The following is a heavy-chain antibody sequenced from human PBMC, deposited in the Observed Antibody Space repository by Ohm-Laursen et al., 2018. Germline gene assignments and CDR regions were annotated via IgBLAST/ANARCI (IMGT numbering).Heavy chain of an antibody. D-gene: IGHD7-27*01. V-gene: IGHV3-9*01. CDR3: AKEIWAYYYYGMDV. CDR2: ISWNSGSI. CDR1: GFTFSSYS. Sequence: SLRLSCSASGFTFSSYSMNWVRHAPGKGLEWVSGISWNSGSIGYADSVKGRFTISRDNAKNSLYLQMNSLRAEDTALYYCAKEIWAYYYYGMDVWGQGTTVTVSS. J-gene: IGHJ6*02.